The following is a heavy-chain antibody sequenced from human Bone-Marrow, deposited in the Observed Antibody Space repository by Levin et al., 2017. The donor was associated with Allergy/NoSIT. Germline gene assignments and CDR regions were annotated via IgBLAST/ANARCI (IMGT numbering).Heavy chain of an antibody. V-gene: IGHV3-30*01. D-gene: IGHD3-16*01. J-gene: IGHJ4*02. CDR3: ARDLGEGYSYAIDY. CDR2: ISYDGTTK. Sequence: SGGSLRLSCAASGFTLSSFAMHWVRQAPGKGLEWVTIISYDGTTKYYSDSVKGRFTISRDNSKNTVYLQMNSLRAEDTAMYYCARDLGEGYSYAIDYWGQGTLVTVSS. CDR1: GFTLSSFA.